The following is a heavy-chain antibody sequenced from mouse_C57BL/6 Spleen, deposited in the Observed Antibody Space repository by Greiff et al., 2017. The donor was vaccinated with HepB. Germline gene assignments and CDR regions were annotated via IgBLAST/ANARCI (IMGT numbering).Heavy chain of an antibody. Sequence: VQLQQSGAELARPGASVKLSCKASGYTFTSYGISWVKQRTGQGLEWIGEIYPRSGNTYYNEKFKGKATLTADKSSSTAYMELRSLTSEDSAVYVCAREDYDGRGQDYWGQGTTLTVSS. CDR3: AREDYDGRGQDY. V-gene: IGHV1-81*01. CDR1: GYTFTSYG. D-gene: IGHD2-4*01. CDR2: IYPRSGNT. J-gene: IGHJ2*01.